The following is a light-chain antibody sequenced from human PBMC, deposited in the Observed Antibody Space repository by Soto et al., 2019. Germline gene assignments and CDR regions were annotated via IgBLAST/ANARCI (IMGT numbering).Light chain of an antibody. Sequence: IQLTQSPPSLSASVGDRVTITCRASQDIAIYLAWYQQKPGEAPNLLIHTASTLHGGVPSRFRGSGSRTDFTLTITSLQAEDFATYYCQQTRSYPSTFGGGTKVEIK. CDR2: TAS. CDR1: QDIAIY. J-gene: IGKJ4*01. CDR3: QQTRSYPST. V-gene: IGKV1-9*01.